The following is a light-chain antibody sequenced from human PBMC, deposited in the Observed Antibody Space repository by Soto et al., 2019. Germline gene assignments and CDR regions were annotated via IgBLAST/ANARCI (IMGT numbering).Light chain of an antibody. CDR2: GAS. Sequence: EIVLTQSPGTLSLSPGERATLSCRASQSVSRSLGWYQQKPGQAPRLLIYGASSRATGIPDRFSGSGSETEFTLTISRLDPEDFAVYYCQQYGSSPRTFGQGTKVEIK. CDR3: QQYGSSPRT. J-gene: IGKJ1*01. CDR1: QSVSRS. V-gene: IGKV3-20*01.